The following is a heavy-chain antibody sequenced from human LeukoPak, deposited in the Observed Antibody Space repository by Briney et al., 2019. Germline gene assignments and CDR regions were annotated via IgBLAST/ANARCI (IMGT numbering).Heavy chain of an antibody. D-gene: IGHD5-24*01. V-gene: IGHV4-39*07. CDR2: IYYSGST. CDR1: GGSISSSSYY. J-gene: IGHJ4*02. Sequence: SETLSLTCTVSGGSISSSSYYWGWIRQPPGKGLEWIGSIYYSGSTYYDPSLKSRVTISVDTSKNQFSLKLSSVTAADTAVYYCARGRRDGYSHPLYYFDYWGQGTLVTVSS. CDR3: ARGRRDGYSHPLYYFDY.